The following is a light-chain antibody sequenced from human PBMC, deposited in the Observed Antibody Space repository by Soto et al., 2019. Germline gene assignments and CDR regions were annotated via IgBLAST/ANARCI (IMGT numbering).Light chain of an antibody. CDR2: EAS. V-gene: IGKV1-5*03. CDR1: QNINSW. CDR3: QQYNNWPRT. Sequence: DIHMTQSPSTLSASVGDRVTITCRASQNINSWLAWYQQKPGKAPKLLIYEASSLEKGVPARFGGSGSGTEFTLTISSLQSEDFAVYYCQQYNNWPRTFGQGTKVDIK. J-gene: IGKJ1*01.